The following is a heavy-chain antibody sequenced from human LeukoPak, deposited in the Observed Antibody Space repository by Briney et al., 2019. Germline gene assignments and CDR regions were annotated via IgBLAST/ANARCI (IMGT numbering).Heavy chain of an antibody. D-gene: IGHD2-21*02. J-gene: IGHJ5*02. CDR1: GYSFISDW. CDR3: ARLPYCGGDCYPNWFDP. Sequence: GESLKISCKGSGYSFISDWIGWVRQMPGKGLECMGIIYPGDSDTRYSPSFQGQVTISADKSISTAYLQWSSLKASDSAMYYCARLPYCGGDCYPNWFDPWGQGTLVTVSS. CDR2: IYPGDSDT. V-gene: IGHV5-51*01.